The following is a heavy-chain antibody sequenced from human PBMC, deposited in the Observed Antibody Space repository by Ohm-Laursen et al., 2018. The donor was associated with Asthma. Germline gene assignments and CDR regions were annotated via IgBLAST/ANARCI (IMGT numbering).Heavy chain of an antibody. Sequence: SLRLSCAASGYTFSRYSIHWVRQAPGKGLEWVAVIWYDGTNKDYADSVKGRFTISRDDSKNTLYLQMNSLRAEDTALYYCATDLSLYCSSTACQTFSGMDVWGQGTTVTVSS. CDR2: IWYDGTNK. V-gene: IGHV3-33*08. CDR1: GYTFSRYS. D-gene: IGHD2-2*01. CDR3: ATDLSLYCSSTACQTFSGMDV. J-gene: IGHJ6*02.